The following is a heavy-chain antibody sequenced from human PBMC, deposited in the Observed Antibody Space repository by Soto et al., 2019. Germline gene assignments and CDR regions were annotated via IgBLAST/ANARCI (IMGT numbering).Heavy chain of an antibody. CDR1: RFMFSHYA. V-gene: IGHV3-23*01. CDR2: ISGSGDST. J-gene: IGHJ4*02. D-gene: IGHD5-12*01. CDR3: VKEWTPRRAFDH. Sequence: EVQLLESGGGLVQPGGSLRLSCAASRFMFSHYAMSWVRQAPGKGLEWVSGISGSGDSTFYADSVKGRFTISRDNSKNTVFLQMNNLRVEDTAKYYCVKEWTPRRAFDHWGQGTLVTVSS.